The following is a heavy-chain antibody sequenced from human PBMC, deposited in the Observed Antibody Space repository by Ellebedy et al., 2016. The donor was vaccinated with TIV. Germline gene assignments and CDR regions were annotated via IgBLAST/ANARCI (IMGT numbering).Heavy chain of an antibody. Sequence: PGGSLRLSCAASGFTFSDYYMSWIRQAPGKGLEWISYITNSGTTIYYADSVKGRFTISRDNTKNSLYLQMNSLRAEDTAVYYCVRGVATIGYWGQGALVTVSS. D-gene: IGHD5-12*01. V-gene: IGHV3-11*01. J-gene: IGHJ4*02. CDR2: ITNSGTTI. CDR1: GFTFSDYY. CDR3: VRGVATIGY.